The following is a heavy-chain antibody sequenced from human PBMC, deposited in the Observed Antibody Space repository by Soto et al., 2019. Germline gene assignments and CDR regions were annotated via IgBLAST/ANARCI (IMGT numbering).Heavy chain of an antibody. CDR1: GYTFSSYA. CDR3: ARDTGDGTFDF. CDR2: INAGYGNT. J-gene: IGHJ4*02. Sequence: KVSCKASGYTFSSYAMHWVRQAPGQRLEWMGWINAGYGNTKSSQKFQDRVTISRDTSASTAYMELTSLRSEDTAVYYCARDTGDGTFDFWGQGTLVTVSS. V-gene: IGHV1-3*01. D-gene: IGHD7-27*01.